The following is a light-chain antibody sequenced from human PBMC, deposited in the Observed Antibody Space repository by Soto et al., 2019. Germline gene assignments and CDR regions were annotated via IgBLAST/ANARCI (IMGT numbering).Light chain of an antibody. J-gene: IGKJ5*01. CDR3: QQRSNWIP. CDR2: DTS. V-gene: IGKV3-11*01. Sequence: EIVFTQSPGTLSLSPGERATLSGRASQSVSSYLAWYQQKPGQAPRLLIYDTSYRAAGIPDRFSGSGSATDFTLTISSIEPEEFAVDYCQQRSNWIPLGKGTRREIK. CDR1: QSVSSY.